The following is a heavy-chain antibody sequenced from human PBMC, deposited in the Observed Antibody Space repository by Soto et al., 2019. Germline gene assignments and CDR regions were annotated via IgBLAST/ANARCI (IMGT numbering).Heavy chain of an antibody. Sequence: EVQLLESGGGLVQPGGSLRLSCAAYGFTFSSYAMSWVRQAPGKGLEWVSAISGSGGSTYYADSVKGRFTISRDNSKNTLYLQMNSLRAEDTAVYYCAKGEEMATILGYWGQGTLVTVSS. J-gene: IGHJ4*02. CDR2: ISGSGGST. V-gene: IGHV3-23*01. CDR1: GFTFSSYA. D-gene: IGHD5-12*01. CDR3: AKGEEMATILGY.